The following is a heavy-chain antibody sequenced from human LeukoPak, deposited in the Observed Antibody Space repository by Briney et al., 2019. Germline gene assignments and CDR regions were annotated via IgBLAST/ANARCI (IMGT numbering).Heavy chain of an antibody. J-gene: IGHJ1*01. CDR1: GFTVSSNY. V-gene: IGHV3-53*01. CDR2: ISSVGST. Sequence: PGGSLRLSCAASGFTVSSNYMSWVRQAPGKGLEWVSLISSVGSTYYSDSVKGRFTISRDNSKNTLYLQMNSLRAEDTAVYYCARDQYSGNWYVHHWGQGTLVTVSS. D-gene: IGHD1-20*01. CDR3: ARDQYSGNWYVHH.